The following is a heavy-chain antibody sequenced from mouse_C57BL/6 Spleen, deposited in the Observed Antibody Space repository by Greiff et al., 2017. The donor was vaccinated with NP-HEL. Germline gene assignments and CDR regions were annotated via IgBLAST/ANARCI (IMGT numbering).Heavy chain of an antibody. CDR1: GYTFTDYN. CDR2: INPNNGGT. CDR3: ARCATTDWYFDV. V-gene: IGHV1-18*01. Sequence: SGPELVKPGASVKIPCKASGYTFTDYNMDWVKQSHGKSLEWIGDINPNNGGTIYNQKFKGKATLTVDKSSSTAYMELRSLTSEDTAVYYCARCATTDWYFDVWGTGTTVTVSS. J-gene: IGHJ1*03. D-gene: IGHD1-1*01.